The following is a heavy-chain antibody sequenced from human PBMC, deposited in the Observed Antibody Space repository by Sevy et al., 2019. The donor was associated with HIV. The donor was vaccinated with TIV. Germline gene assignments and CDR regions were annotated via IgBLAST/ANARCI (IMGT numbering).Heavy chain of an antibody. Sequence: GGSLRLSCAASGFTFSSYWMSWVRQAPGKGLEWVANIKQDGSEKYYVDSVKGRFTISRDNAKNSRYLQMNSLRAEDTAVYYCARGGIAARQEFDYWGQGTLVTVSS. V-gene: IGHV3-7*01. J-gene: IGHJ4*02. CDR3: ARGGIAARQEFDY. D-gene: IGHD6-6*01. CDR1: GFTFSSYW. CDR2: IKQDGSEK.